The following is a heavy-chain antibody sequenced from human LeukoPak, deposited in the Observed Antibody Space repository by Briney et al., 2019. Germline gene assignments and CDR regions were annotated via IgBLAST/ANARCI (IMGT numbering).Heavy chain of an antibody. Sequence: GGSLRLSCAASGFTFTNCAMSWVRQAPGKGLEWVSAISGSGGGTYYADSVKGRFTISRDDARNSLYLQMNSLKDEDTAVYYCARDRGYFYDQLDYWGQGTLVTVSS. D-gene: IGHD2/OR15-2a*01. CDR3: ARDRGYFYDQLDY. CDR1: GFTFTNCA. J-gene: IGHJ4*02. CDR2: ISGSGGGT. V-gene: IGHV3-23*01.